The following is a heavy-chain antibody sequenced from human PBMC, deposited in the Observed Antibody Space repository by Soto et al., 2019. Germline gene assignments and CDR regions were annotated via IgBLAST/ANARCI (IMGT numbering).Heavy chain of an antibody. CDR2: IYYSGST. V-gene: IGHV4-59*01. CDR3: ARRGYGPGFPYYYGMDV. Sequence: SETLSLTCTVSGGSMSSYYWSWIRQPPGKGLEWIGYIYYSGSTNYNPSLKSRVTMSVDAPKNQFSLKLSSVTAADTAVYYCARRGYGPGFPYYYGMDVWGQGTTVTVSS. CDR1: GGSMSSYY. J-gene: IGHJ6*02. D-gene: IGHD3-10*01.